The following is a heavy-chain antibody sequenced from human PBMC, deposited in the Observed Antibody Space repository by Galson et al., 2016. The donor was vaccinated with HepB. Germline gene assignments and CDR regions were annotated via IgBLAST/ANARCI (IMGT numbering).Heavy chain of an antibody. J-gene: IGHJ6*02. CDR3: ARPIQLHYNYGMDV. CDR1: GGTFTSYA. CDR2: IIPMFGTA. V-gene: IGHV1-69*13. Sequence: SVKVSCKASGGTFTSYAINWVRQAPGQGLEWMGGIIPMFGTANYAQKFQGRVTITADESTSTGYMELSSLRSEDTAVYYCARPIQLHYNYGMDVGGQGTTVTVSS. D-gene: IGHD5-18*01.